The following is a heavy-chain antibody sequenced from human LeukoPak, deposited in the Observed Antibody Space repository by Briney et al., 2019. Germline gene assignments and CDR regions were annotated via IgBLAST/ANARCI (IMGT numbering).Heavy chain of an antibody. D-gene: IGHD2-2*02. V-gene: IGHV3-30-3*01. CDR1: GFTFSSYA. CDR3: ARDGRYCSSTTCYIDCYYGMDV. J-gene: IGHJ6*02. Sequence: GRSLRLSCAASGFTFSSYAMHWVRQAPGKGLEWVAVISYDGSNKYYADSVKGRFTISRDNSKNTLYLQMNSLRAEDTAVYYCARDGRYCSSTTCYIDCYYGMDVWGQGTTVTVSS. CDR2: ISYDGSNK.